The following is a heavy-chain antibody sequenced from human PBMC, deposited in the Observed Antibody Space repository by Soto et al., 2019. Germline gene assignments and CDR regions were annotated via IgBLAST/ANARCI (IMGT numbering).Heavy chain of an antibody. Sequence: QVQLVESGGGVVQPGRSLRLSCAASGFTFSSYGMHWVRQAPGKGLEWVAVISYDGSNKYYADSVKGRFTISRDNSKNTLYLQMNSLRAEHTAVYYCAKVLSDFWSGYQRDYYYYYMDVWGKGTTVTVSS. V-gene: IGHV3-30*18. J-gene: IGHJ6*03. CDR3: AKVLSDFWSGYQRDYYYYYMDV. CDR2: ISYDGSNK. D-gene: IGHD3-3*01. CDR1: GFTFSSYG.